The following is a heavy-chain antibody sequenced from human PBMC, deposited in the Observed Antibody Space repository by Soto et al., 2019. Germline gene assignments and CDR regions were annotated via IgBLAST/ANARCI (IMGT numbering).Heavy chain of an antibody. CDR3: ARGGGDCARAKCYPAGDF. CDR2: TYHDGRT. D-gene: IGHD2-8*01. V-gene: IGHV4-4*02. Sequence: QVQLQESGPGLVKPSGTLSLTCAVSGGSITSSNWWTWVRQPPGKGLEWIGETYHDGRTNYAPSLKSRVTISIDESKNHFSLKLTSVTAADTAVYYCARGGGDCARAKCYPAGDFWGQGTLVTVSS. J-gene: IGHJ4*02. CDR1: GGSITSSNW.